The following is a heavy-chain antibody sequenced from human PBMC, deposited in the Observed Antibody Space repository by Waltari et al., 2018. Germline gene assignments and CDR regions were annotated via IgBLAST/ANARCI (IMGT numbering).Heavy chain of an antibody. V-gene: IGHV3-30*07. CDR1: GFTFSSYA. Sequence: QVQLVESGGGVVQPGRSLRPPCAASGFTFSSYASHWVPQAPGKGLEWVAVISYDGSNKYYADSVKGRFTISRDYSKNTLYLQMNSLRAGDTAVYFCAKWDRVIVSEGGAFDIWGQGTMVTVSS. CDR3: AKWDRVIVSEGGAFDI. J-gene: IGHJ3*02. D-gene: IGHD3-22*01. CDR2: ISYDGSNK.